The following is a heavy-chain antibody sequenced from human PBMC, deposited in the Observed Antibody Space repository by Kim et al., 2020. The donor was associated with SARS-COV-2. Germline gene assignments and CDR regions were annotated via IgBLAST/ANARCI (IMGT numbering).Heavy chain of an antibody. CDR1: GGSISSSSYY. Sequence: SETLSLTCTVSGGSISSSSYYWGWIRQPPGKGLEWIGSIYYSGSTYYNPSLKSRVTISVDTSKNQCSLKLSSVTAADTAVYYCASDLVVAATRCDAFDIWGQGPMVTVSS. D-gene: IGHD2-15*01. CDR3: ASDLVVAATRCDAFDI. CDR2: IYYSGST. V-gene: IGHV4-39*07. J-gene: IGHJ3*02.